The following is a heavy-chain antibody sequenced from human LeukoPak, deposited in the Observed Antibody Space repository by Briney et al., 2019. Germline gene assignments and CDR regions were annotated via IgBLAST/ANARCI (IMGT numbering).Heavy chain of an antibody. Sequence: ASVKVSCRASGYTFTNYGISWVRQAPGQGLEWMGWISAYNGNTNYAQKLQGRVTMTTDTSTSTAFMELRSLRSEDTAVYYCARGGSSWSSDAFDIWGQGTMVTVSS. J-gene: IGHJ3*02. V-gene: IGHV1-18*01. CDR1: GYTFTNYG. CDR2: ISAYNGNT. D-gene: IGHD6-13*01. CDR3: ARGGSSWSSDAFDI.